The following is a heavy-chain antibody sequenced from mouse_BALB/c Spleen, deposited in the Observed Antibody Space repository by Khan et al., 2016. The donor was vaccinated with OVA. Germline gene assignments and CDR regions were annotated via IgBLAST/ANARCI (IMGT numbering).Heavy chain of an antibody. CDR3: AREKDYGRSCYARDY. CDR1: GYTFTSYW. V-gene: IGHV1S41*01. Sequence: DLVKPGASVKLSCKASGYTFTSYWINWIKQRPGQGLEWIGRIAPGSSNAYYNDMFKVKATLTVDTSSSTAYIQLSSLSSEDAAVYGGAREKDYGRSCYARDYWGQGTSVTVSS. D-gene: IGHD1-1*01. J-gene: IGHJ4*01. CDR2: IAPGSSNA.